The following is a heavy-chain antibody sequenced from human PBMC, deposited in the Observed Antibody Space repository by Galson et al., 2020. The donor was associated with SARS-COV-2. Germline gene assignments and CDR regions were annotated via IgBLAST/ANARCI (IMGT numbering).Heavy chain of an antibody. V-gene: IGHV3-9*01. CDR2: ITYNSGVT. CDR3: VKGTRMGESSLYDWYFDV. CDR1: GFTFDDYA. Sequence: GGSLRLSCAASGFTFDDYAMHWVRQDPGKGLEWVSGITYNSGVTGYVDSVRGRFTISRDNAKNSLYLQMNSLRAEDTALYYCVKGTRMGESSLYDWYFDVWGRGTLVTVSS. D-gene: IGHD3-16*02. J-gene: IGHJ2*01.